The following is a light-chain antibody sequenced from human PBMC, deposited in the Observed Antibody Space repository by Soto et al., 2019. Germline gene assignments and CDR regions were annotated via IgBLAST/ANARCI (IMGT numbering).Light chain of an antibody. CDR1: QSVSSSY. J-gene: IGKJ1*01. V-gene: IGKV3-15*01. CDR2: GAS. Sequence: EIVMTQSPATLSVSPGERATLSCRASQSVSSSYLAWYQQKSGQAPRLLIYGASTRATGIPARFSGSGSGTEFTLTISSLQPEDFAVYYCQQGHNWPPAFGQGTKVEIK. CDR3: QQGHNWPPA.